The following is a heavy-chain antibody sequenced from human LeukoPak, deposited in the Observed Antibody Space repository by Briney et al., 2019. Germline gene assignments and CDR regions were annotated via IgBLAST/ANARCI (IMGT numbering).Heavy chain of an antibody. CDR1: GFSISRGFH. J-gene: IGHJ4*02. V-gene: IGHV4-38-2*02. CDR3: TRVNWINDY. Sequence: SETLSLTCSVSGFSISRGFHWGWVRQPPGKGLEWIGCIHRSGRTYYNPSLMSRVTMSVDTSKNYFSLTLRSVTAADTAVYYCTRVNWINDYWGQGALVTVSS. D-gene: IGHD1-1*01. CDR2: IHRSGRT.